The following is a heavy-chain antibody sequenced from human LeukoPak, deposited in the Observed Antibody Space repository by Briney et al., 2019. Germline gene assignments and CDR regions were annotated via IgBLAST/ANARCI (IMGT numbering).Heavy chain of an antibody. CDR2: MNTNSGNT. CDR1: GYTFTSYD. J-gene: IGHJ4*02. CDR3: ASERGATQYFDY. D-gene: IGHD1-1*01. V-gene: IGHV1-8*03. Sequence: ASVKVSCRASGYTFTSYDINWVRQATEQGLEWMGWMNTNSGNTGYAQKFQGRVTITRNTSISTAYMELSSLRSEDTAVYYCASERGATQYFDYWGQGTLVTVSS.